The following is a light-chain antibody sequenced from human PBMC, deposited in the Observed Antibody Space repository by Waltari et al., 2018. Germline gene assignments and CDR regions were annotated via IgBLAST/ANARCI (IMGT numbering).Light chain of an antibody. CDR3: CSKTSSTASIV. Sequence: QSALTQPASVSGSLGQSINISCSGTNSDLGGYNSVSWYQQHPGEAPKLLIFDVSNRPSGVSSRFSAFKSGTTASLTISGLQAEDEADYYCCSKTSSTASIVFGGGTTLTVL. CDR1: NSDLGGYNS. J-gene: IGLJ3*02. CDR2: DVS. V-gene: IGLV2-14*03.